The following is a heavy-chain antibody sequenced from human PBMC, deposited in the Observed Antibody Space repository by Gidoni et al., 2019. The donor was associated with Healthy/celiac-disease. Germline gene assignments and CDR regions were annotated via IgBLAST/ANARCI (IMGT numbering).Heavy chain of an antibody. V-gene: IGHV1-69*01. D-gene: IGHD3-22*01. CDR3: ARAGGYYDSSGYYRYYGMDV. Sequence: QVQLVQSGAEVKKPGSSVQVSCKASGGTFSSYAISWVRQAPGQGVEWMGGIIPIFGTANYAKKCQGRGTITADESTSTAYMELSSLRSEDTAVYYCARAGGYYDSSGYYRYYGMDVWGQGTTVTVSS. CDR2: IIPIFGTA. CDR1: GGTFSSYA. J-gene: IGHJ6*02.